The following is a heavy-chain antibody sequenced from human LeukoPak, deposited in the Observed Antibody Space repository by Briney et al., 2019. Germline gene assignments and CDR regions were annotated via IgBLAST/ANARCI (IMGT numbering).Heavy chain of an antibody. CDR2: INSDGSST. J-gene: IGHJ5*02. D-gene: IGHD2-2*01. V-gene: IGHV3-74*01. CDR1: GFTFSSYW. CDR3: AREARHDIVVVPAAMSEWFDP. Sequence: GGSLRLSCVASGFTFSSYWMHWVRQAPGKGLVWVSRINSDGSSTSYADSVKGRFTISRDNAQNTLYLQMNSLRAEDTAVYYCAREARHDIVVVPAAMSEWFDPWGQGTLVTVSS.